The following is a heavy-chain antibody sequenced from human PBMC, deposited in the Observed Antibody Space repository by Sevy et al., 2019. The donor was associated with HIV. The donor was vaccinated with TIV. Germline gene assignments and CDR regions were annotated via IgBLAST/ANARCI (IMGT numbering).Heavy chain of an antibody. V-gene: IGHV3-49*04. J-gene: IGHJ4*02. CDR2: IRSKAYGGTT. D-gene: IGHD2-15*01. Sequence: GGSLRLSCTASGFTFGDYAMSWVRQAPGKGLEWVGFIRSKAYGGTTEYAASVKGRFTISRDDSKSIAYLQMNSLKTEDTAVYYYTRDGPDIVVVVAASDWGQGTLVTVSS. CDR1: GFTFGDYA. CDR3: TRDGPDIVVVVAASD.